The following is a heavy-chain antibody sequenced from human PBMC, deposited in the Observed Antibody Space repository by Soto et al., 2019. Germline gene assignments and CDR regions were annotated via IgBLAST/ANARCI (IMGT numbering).Heavy chain of an antibody. D-gene: IGHD5-18*01. Sequence: HVQLVQSGAEVKKPGSSVKVSCKASRGTFSSYTIRWVRQAPGQGLEWMGRIIPILGIANYAQKFQGRVTITADKYTSTAYMELSSLRSEDTAVYYCARGSGYSYGGDDYWGQGTLVTVSS. J-gene: IGHJ4*02. CDR2: IIPILGIA. CDR1: RGTFSSYT. V-gene: IGHV1-69*02. CDR3: ARGSGYSYGGDDY.